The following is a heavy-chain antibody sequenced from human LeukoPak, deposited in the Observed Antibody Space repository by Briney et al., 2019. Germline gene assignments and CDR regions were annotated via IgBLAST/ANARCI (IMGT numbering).Heavy chain of an antibody. CDR2: IRGSGGST. CDR1: GFPFSSYA. Sequence: GGFLRLSCAGSGFPFSSYAMGWVRQAPGKGLEWASGIRGSGGSTEYADAVKVRITISRDNTKNTLVLQMTSLIVEDTAVYYCTRAGRLGYSSAWVASPRIYHYKDAWGKGTTVIVSS. V-gene: IGHV3-23*01. J-gene: IGHJ6*03. CDR3: TRAGRLGYSSAWVASPRIYHYKDA. D-gene: IGHD6-19*01.